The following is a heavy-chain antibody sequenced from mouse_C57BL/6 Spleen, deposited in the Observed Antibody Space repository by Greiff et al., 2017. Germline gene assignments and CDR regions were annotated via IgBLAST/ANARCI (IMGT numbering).Heavy chain of an antibody. CDR3: ARWGYGSSYDGY. V-gene: IGHV1-4*01. J-gene: IGHJ2*01. D-gene: IGHD1-1*01. Sequence: QVQLKESGAELARPGASVKMSCKASGYTFTSYTMHWVKQRPGQGLEWIGYINPSSGYTKYNQKFKDKATLTADKSSSPAYMQLSSLTSEDSAVYYCARWGYGSSYDGYWGQGTTLTVSS. CDR1: GYTFTSYT. CDR2: INPSSGYT.